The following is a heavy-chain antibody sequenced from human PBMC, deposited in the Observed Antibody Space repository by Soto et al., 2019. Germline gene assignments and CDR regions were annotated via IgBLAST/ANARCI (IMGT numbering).Heavy chain of an antibody. V-gene: IGHV4-34*01. CDR2: INHSGST. Sequence: SETLSLTCAVYGGSFSGYYWSWIRQPPGKGLEWIGEINHSGSTNYNPSLKSRVTISVDTSKNQFSLKLSSVTAADTAVYYCARGWYSSSWYIGYYYYYMDVWGKGTTVTVSS. CDR1: GGSFSGYY. J-gene: IGHJ6*03. D-gene: IGHD6-13*01. CDR3: ARGWYSSSWYIGYYYYYMDV.